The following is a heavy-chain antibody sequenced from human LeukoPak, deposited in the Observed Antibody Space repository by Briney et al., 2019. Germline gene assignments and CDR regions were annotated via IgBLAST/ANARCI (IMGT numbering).Heavy chain of an antibody. D-gene: IGHD2-2*01. J-gene: IGHJ4*02. CDR2: ISSSSSYI. CDR1: GFTFSSYS. V-gene: IGHV3-21*01. Sequence: GGSLRLSCAASGFTFSSYSMNWFRQAPGKGLEWVSSISSSSSYIYYADSVKGRFTISRDNAKNSLYLQMNSLRAEDTAVYYCARVVPAAMPASYYFDYWGQGTLVTVSS. CDR3: ARVVPAAMPASYYFDY.